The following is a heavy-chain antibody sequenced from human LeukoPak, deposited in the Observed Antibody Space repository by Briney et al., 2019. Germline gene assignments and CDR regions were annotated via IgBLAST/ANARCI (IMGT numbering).Heavy chain of an antibody. CDR1: GYTFTGYY. Sequence: ASVKVSCKASGYTFTGYYMHWVRQAPGQGLEWMGWINSNSGGVHYAQNFQGRVTMTRDTSISTAYMELTRLRSDDTAVYYCAREDHDYGDYEVDYWGQGTLVTVSS. V-gene: IGHV1-2*02. CDR2: INSNSGGV. CDR3: AREDHDYGDYEVDY. J-gene: IGHJ4*02. D-gene: IGHD4-17*01.